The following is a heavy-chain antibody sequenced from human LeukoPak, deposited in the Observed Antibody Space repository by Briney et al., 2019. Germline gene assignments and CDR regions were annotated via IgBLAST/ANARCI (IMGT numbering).Heavy chain of an antibody. D-gene: IGHD5-24*01. J-gene: IGHJ3*02. Sequence: SVKVSCKASGGTFSSYAISWVRQAPGQGLEWMGGIIPIFGTANYAQKFQGRVTITTDESTSTAYMELSSLRSEDTAVYYCAREDGSDPHYAFDIWGQGTMVTVSS. CDR1: GGTFSSYA. V-gene: IGHV1-69*05. CDR3: AREDGSDPHYAFDI. CDR2: IIPIFGTA.